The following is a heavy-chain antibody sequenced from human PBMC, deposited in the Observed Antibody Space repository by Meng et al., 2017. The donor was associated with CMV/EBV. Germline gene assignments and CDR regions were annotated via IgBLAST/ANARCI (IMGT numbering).Heavy chain of an antibody. CDR3: TTDPLLSGYYLDV. Sequence: ETLSLTCAASGFTFSNAWMSWVRQAPGKGLEWVGRIKSKTDGGTTDYAAPVKGRFTISRDDSKNTLYLQMNSLKTEDTAVYYCTTDPLLSGYYLDVWGQGTTVTVSS. J-gene: IGHJ6*02. V-gene: IGHV3-15*01. D-gene: IGHD3-3*01. CDR1: GFTFSNAW. CDR2: IKSKTDGGTT.